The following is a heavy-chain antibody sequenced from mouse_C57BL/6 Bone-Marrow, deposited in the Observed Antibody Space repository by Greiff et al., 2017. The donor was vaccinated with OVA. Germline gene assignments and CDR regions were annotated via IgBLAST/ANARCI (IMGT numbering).Heavy chain of an antibody. V-gene: IGHV1-55*01. Sequence: VKLQQSGAELVKPGASVKMSCKASGYTFTSYWITWVKQRPGQGLEWIGDIYPGSGSTNYTEKFKSKATLTVDTSSSPAYMQLRSLTSEDSAVYYCASYYDYARGAYWGQGTLVTVSA. CDR1: GYTFTSYW. J-gene: IGHJ3*01. CDR3: ASYYDYARGAY. CDR2: IYPGSGST. D-gene: IGHD2-4*01.